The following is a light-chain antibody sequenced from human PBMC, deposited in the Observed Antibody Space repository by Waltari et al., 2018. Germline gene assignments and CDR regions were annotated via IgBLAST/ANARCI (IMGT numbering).Light chain of an antibody. J-gene: IGLJ1*01. Sequence: QSALTQPASVSGSPGQSLTISCTGTSSDVGSYNYVSWYQQHPGKAPRLLIYDVSYRPSGISDRFSGSKAGNVASLTISGLRAEDEADYYCSSFTGTSTLFGTGTEVTVL. V-gene: IGLV2-14*03. CDR1: SSDVGSYNY. CDR3: SSFTGTSTL. CDR2: DVS.